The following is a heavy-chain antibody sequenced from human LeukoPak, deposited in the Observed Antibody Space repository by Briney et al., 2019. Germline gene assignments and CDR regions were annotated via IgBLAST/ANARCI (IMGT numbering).Heavy chain of an antibody. CDR3: ARDPPYSSSWYSYMDV. D-gene: IGHD6-13*01. CDR1: GGSISRGDYY. Sequence: PSQTLSLTCTVSGGSISRGDYYWSWIRQPAGKGLEWIGRIYTSGSTNYNPSLKSRVTISVDTSKNQFSLKVNSVTAADTAVYYCARDPPYSSSWYSYMDVWGKGTTVTVSS. V-gene: IGHV4-61*02. CDR2: IYTSGST. J-gene: IGHJ6*03.